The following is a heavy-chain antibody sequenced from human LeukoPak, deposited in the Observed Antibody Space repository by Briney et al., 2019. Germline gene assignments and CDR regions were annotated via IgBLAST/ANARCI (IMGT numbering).Heavy chain of an antibody. CDR1: GGSISSSSYY. V-gene: IGHV4-39*01. CDR3: ARPNRGKYDILTGYPQY. Sequence: SETLSLTCTVSGGSISSSSYYWGWIRQPPGKGLEWIGSIYYSGSTYYNPSLKSRVTISVDTSKNQFSLKLSSVTAADTAVYYCARPNRGKYDILTGYPQYWGQGTLVTVSS. CDR2: IYYSGST. D-gene: IGHD3-9*01. J-gene: IGHJ4*02.